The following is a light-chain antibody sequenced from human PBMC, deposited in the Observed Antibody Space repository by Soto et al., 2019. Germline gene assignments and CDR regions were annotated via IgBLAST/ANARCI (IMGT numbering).Light chain of an antibody. CDR1: RTINTY. Sequence: DIQMTQSPSSLSASVGDRVTITCRASRTINTYLNWYQQKPGKAPNLLIYAASSLHTGVPSRFSGSGSGSDFTLTIDSLQPEDFATYYCQQVKTYPRTFGGGTKVEIK. V-gene: IGKV1-39*01. J-gene: IGKJ4*01. CDR3: QQVKTYPRT. CDR2: AAS.